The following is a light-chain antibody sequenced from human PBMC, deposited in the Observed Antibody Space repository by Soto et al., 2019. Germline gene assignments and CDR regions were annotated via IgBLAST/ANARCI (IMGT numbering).Light chain of an antibody. Sequence: SVLTQPASVSGSPGQSITISCTGTSSDVGGYNYVSWYQHHPGKAPKLMIYDVTDRPSGISFRFSGSKSGNTASLTISRLQAEDEADYYCSSYTSSNTVLFGAGTKLTVL. CDR3: SSYTSSNTVL. V-gene: IGLV2-14*03. CDR1: SSDVGGYNY. CDR2: DVT. J-gene: IGLJ2*01.